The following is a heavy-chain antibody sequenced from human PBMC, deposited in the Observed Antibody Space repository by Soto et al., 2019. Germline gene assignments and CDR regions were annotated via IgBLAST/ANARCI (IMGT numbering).Heavy chain of an antibody. CDR3: ARPLNSSGYYYYYYYGMDV. V-gene: IGHV1-69*13. J-gene: IGHJ6*02. CDR2: IIPIFGTA. Sequence: GASVKVSCKASGGTFSSYAISWVRQAPGQGLEWMGGIIPIFGTANYAQKFQGRVTITADESTSTAYMELSSLRSEDTAVYYCARPLNSSGYYYYYYYGMDVWGQGTTVTAP. CDR1: GGTFSSYA. D-gene: IGHD3-22*01.